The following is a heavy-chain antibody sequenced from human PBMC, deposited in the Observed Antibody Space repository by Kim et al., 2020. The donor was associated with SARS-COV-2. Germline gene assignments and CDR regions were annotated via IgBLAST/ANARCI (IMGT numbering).Heavy chain of an antibody. D-gene: IGHD1-26*01. CDR2: SSTSSPI. Sequence: SSTSSPIYYADSVEGRFTISRDNAKNSLYLQMNSLRDEDTAMYYCVRGSLNWGQGTLVTVSS. J-gene: IGHJ4*02. CDR3: VRGSLN. V-gene: IGHV3-48*02.